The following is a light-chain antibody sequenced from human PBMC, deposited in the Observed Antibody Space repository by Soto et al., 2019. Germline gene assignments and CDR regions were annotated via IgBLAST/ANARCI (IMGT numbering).Light chain of an antibody. V-gene: IGLV2-14*01. CDR2: EVS. CDR3: SSYTAGGTI. CDR1: SGDVGGYYY. J-gene: IGLJ1*01. Sequence: QSVLTQPASVSGSPGQSITISCTGTSGDVGGYYYVSWYQQLPGKAPKLMISEVSNRPSGVSNRFSGSKSGNTASLTISGLQAEDVADYYCSSYTAGGTIFGTGTKLTVL.